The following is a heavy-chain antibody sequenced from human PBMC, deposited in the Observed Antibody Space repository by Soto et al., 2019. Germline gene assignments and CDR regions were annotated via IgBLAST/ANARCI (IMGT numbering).Heavy chain of an antibody. J-gene: IGHJ6*02. CDR2: IIPIFGTA. Sequence: QVQLVQSGAEVKKPGSSVKVSCKASGGTFSSYAISWVRQAPGQGLEWMGGIIPIFGTANYAQKFQGRVTITAXXSXSTXYMELSSLRSEDTAVYYCARCVATTLTYYYYGMDVWGQGTTVTVSS. D-gene: IGHD5-12*01. V-gene: IGHV1-69*12. CDR3: ARCVATTLTYYYYGMDV. CDR1: GGTFSSYA.